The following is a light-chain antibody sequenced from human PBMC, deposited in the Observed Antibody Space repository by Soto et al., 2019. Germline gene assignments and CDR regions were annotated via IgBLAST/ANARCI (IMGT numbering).Light chain of an antibody. Sequence: TQMTQSPSSLSASVGDRVTITCRASQDIDIYLSWYQQKPGKVPKLLIYDESTLQSGVPSRFSGSGSGTDFTLTINNLQPEDFATYHCQQSYRTPYTFGQGTKVDIK. CDR3: QQSYRTPYT. CDR1: QDIDIY. J-gene: IGKJ2*01. CDR2: DES. V-gene: IGKV1-39*01.